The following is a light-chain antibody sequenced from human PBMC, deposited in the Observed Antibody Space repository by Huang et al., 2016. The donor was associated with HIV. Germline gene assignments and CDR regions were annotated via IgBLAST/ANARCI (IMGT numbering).Light chain of an antibody. V-gene: IGKV1-39*01. CDR2: GAS. J-gene: IGKJ1*01. CDR3: QQSYSTPRT. CDR1: QSISSY. Sequence: DIQMTQSPSSLSASVGDRVTITCRASQSISSYLNWSQQRLGKAPKLLIYGASSLQSGVPSRFSGSGSGTDFTLTISSLQPEDFATYYCQQSYSTPRTFGQGTKVEIK.